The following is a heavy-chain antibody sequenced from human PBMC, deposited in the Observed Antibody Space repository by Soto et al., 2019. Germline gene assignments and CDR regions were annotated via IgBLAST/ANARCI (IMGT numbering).Heavy chain of an antibody. Sequence: SETLSLTCTVSGGSVSSGSYYWSWIRQPPGKGLEWIGYIYYSGSTNYNPSLKSRVTISVDTSKNQFSLKLSSVTAADTAVYYCARGDATKIVVTTYYAMDVWGQGTTVTVSS. V-gene: IGHV4-61*01. CDR2: IYYSGST. D-gene: IGHD4-17*01. J-gene: IGHJ6*02. CDR3: ARGDATKIVVTTYYAMDV. CDR1: GGSVSSGSYY.